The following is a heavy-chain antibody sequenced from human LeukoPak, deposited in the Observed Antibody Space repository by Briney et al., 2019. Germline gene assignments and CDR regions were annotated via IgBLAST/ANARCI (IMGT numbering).Heavy chain of an antibody. Sequence: GRSLRLSCAASGFTFDDYAMHWVRQAPGKGVEWVSGISWNSGSIDYADSVKGRFTISRDNAKNSLYLQMNSLRAEDMALYYCAKDIGYDFWSGLDYWGQGTLVTVSS. J-gene: IGHJ4*02. D-gene: IGHD3-3*01. CDR3: AKDIGYDFWSGLDY. V-gene: IGHV3-9*03. CDR2: ISWNSGSI. CDR1: GFTFDDYA.